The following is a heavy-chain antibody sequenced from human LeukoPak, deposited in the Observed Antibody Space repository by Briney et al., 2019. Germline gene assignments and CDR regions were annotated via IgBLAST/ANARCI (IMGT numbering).Heavy chain of an antibody. Sequence: SETLSLTCTVSGGSISNYYWSWVRQPPGKGLEWVGDVYSSGSTNYNPSLKSRVTISVDTSKNQFSLKLSSVTAADTAVYYCARGLSSSSGFGYWGQGTLVTVSS. V-gene: IGHV4-59*01. CDR3: ARGLSSSSGFGY. J-gene: IGHJ4*02. CDR2: VYSSGST. CDR1: GGSISNYY. D-gene: IGHD6-6*01.